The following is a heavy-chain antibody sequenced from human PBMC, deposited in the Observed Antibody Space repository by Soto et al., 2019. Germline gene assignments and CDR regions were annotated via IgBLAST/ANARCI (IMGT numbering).Heavy chain of an antibody. D-gene: IGHD3-10*01. J-gene: IGHJ4*02. CDR3: AKGRGGSGSLTPRVDC. CDR1: GFTFNNYA. V-gene: IGHV3-23*01. Sequence: EVQLLESGGGLVQPGGSLRLSCAASGFTFNNYAMTWVRQAPGKGLEWVSAISGGGDTTSYADSVKGRFTVSRDGSKNPLSLKMSSLRAEDTALYYCAKGRGGSGSLTPRVDCWGQGTLVTVSS. CDR2: ISGGGDTT.